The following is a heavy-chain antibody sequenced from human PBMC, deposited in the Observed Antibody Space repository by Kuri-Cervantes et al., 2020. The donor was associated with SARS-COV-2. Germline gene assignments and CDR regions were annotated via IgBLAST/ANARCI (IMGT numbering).Heavy chain of an antibody. D-gene: IGHD2-15*01. J-gene: IGHJ4*02. CDR2: IIPILGTA. CDR3: ARVYCSGGSCYSLDY. CDR1: GGTFSSYA. V-gene: IGHV1-69*04. Sequence: SVKVSCKASGGTFSSYAISWVRQAPGQGLEWMGRIIPILGTANYAQKFQGRVTMTTDTSTSTAYMELRSLRSDDTAVYYCARVYCSGGSCYSLDYWGQGTLVTVSS.